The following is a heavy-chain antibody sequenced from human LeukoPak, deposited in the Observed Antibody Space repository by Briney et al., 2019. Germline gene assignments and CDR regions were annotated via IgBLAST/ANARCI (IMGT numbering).Heavy chain of an antibody. D-gene: IGHD3-10*01. Sequence: PSETLSLTCTVSGYSISSGYYWGWIRQPPGKGLEWIGSIYHSGSTYYNPSLKSRVTISVDTSKNQFSLKLSSVTAADTAVYYCARVLDYYGSGSHFEWGQGTLVTVSS. CDR3: ARVLDYYGSGSHFE. CDR2: IYHSGST. CDR1: GYSISSGYY. J-gene: IGHJ4*02. V-gene: IGHV4-38-2*02.